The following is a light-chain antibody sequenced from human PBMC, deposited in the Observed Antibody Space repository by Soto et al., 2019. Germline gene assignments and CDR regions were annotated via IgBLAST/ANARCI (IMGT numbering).Light chain of an antibody. Sequence: AIQMTQSPSSLSASVGDRVTITCRASQGIRNDLGWYQQKPGKAPKLLIYAAPSLQSGVPSRFSGSGSGTDFTLTISRLEPEDFALYYCQQYHTSPLTFGQGTKVDI. CDR2: AAP. CDR1: QGIRND. V-gene: IGKV1-6*01. CDR3: QQYHTSPLT. J-gene: IGKJ1*01.